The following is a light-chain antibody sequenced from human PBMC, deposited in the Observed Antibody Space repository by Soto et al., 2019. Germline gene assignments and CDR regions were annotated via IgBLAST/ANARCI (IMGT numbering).Light chain of an antibody. CDR2: KAS. CDR1: QNINSW. CDR3: QQYEISPIT. J-gene: IGKJ5*01. V-gene: IGKV1-5*03. Sequence: DIQMTQSPSTRSASVGDRVTITCRASQNINSWLAWYQQKPGKAPKLLIYKASSLESGVPSRFSGSGSGTEFTLTISSLQPDDFAAYYCQQYEISPITFGQGTRLEIK.